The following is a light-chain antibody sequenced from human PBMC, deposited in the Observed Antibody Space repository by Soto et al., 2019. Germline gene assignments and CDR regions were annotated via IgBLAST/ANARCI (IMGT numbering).Light chain of an antibody. V-gene: IGLV2-14*01. Sequence: QSALTQPASVSGSPGQSITISCTGTSSDVGGYNYVSWYQQHPGKAPKLMIYDVSNRPSGVSNRFSGSKSGNTASLTISGRQAEDEADYYCSSYTSSSTYVFATGTKVTVL. CDR2: DVS. J-gene: IGLJ1*01. CDR3: SSYTSSSTYV. CDR1: SSDVGGYNY.